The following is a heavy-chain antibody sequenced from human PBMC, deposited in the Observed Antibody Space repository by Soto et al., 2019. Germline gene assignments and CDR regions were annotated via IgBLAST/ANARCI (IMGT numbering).Heavy chain of an antibody. V-gene: IGHV1-2*02. CDR2: INPNSGGT. J-gene: IGHJ4*02. D-gene: IGHD5-18*01. Sequence: ASVKVSCKASGYTFTGYYMHWVRQAPGQGLEWMGWINPNSGGTNYAQKFQGRVTMTRDTSISTAYMELSRLRSDDTAVYYCAKWLFARPYSYGYGPLGYWGQGTLVTVSS. CDR1: GYTFTGYY. CDR3: AKWLFARPYSYGYGPLGY.